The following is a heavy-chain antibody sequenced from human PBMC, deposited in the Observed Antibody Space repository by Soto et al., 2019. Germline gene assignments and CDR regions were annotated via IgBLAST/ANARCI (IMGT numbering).Heavy chain of an antibody. CDR1: GYTFTSYA. J-gene: IGHJ4*02. CDR2: INAGNGNT. V-gene: IGHV1-3*05. D-gene: IGHD2-15*01. CDR3: ARGTVVTHFDY. Sequence: QVQLVQSGAEEKKPGASVKVSCKASGYTFTSYAMHWVRQTPGQRLEWMGWINAGNGNTKYSQKFQGRVTITRDTSASTAYMELSSLRSEDTAVYYCARGTVVTHFDYWGQGTLVTVSS.